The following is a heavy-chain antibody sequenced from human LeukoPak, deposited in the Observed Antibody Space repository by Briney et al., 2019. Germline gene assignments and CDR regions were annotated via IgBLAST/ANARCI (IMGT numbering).Heavy chain of an antibody. CDR3: ARYGYYDSSGYFG. CDR1: GFTFSSYW. V-gene: IGHV3-7*01. D-gene: IGHD3-22*01. J-gene: IGHJ4*02. CDR2: IKQDGSEK. Sequence: GGSLRLSCAASGFTFSSYWMSWVRQAPGKGLEWVANIKQDGSEKYYVDYVEGGFTISSDNPKNSLYLQINSLSAEDTAVYYCARYGYYDSSGYFGWGQGTLVTVSS.